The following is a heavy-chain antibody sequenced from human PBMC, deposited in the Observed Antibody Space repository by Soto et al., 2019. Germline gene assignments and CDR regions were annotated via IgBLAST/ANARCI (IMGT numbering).Heavy chain of an antibody. D-gene: IGHD6-19*01. CDR3: AREWGSAWPTDY. J-gene: IGHJ4*02. CDR2: ISDSSSTI. V-gene: IGHV3-48*02. CDR1: GFIFSSYS. Sequence: EVQLVESGGGLVQPGGSLRLSCVASGFIFSSYSMNWVRQAPGKGLEWVSYISDSSSTIYYADSVKGRFTISRDNAKNSLYLQMNSLGDDDTAVYYCAREWGSAWPTDYWGQGTLVTVSS.